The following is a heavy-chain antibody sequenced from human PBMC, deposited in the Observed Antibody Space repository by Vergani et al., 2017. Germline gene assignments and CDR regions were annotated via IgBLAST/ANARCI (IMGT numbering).Heavy chain of an antibody. CDR3: ARDTGSSSWDYYYGMDV. Sequence: QVQLVQSGAEVKKPGASVTVSCKASGYTFTSYGISWVRQAPGQGLEWMGWISANNGNTNYAQKLQGRVTMTTDTSPSTAYMELRSLRSDDTAVYYCARDTGSSSWDYYYGMDVWGQGTTVTVSS. CDR2: ISANNGNT. J-gene: IGHJ6*02. D-gene: IGHD6-13*01. V-gene: IGHV1-18*01. CDR1: GYTFTSYG.